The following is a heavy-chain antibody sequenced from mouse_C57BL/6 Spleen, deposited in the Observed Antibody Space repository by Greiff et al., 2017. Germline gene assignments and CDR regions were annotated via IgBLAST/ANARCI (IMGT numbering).Heavy chain of an antibody. CDR3: ASDSIYDGYPFAY. D-gene: IGHD2-3*01. Sequence: VKLVESGPGLVAPSQSLSITCTVSGFSLTSYGVDWVRQSPGKGLEWLGVIWGVGSTNNNSALKSRLSISKDNSKSQVFLTMNSLQTDDTAMYYCASDSIYDGYPFAYWGQGTLVTVSA. CDR1: GFSLTSYG. CDR2: IWGVGST. J-gene: IGHJ3*01. V-gene: IGHV2-6*01.